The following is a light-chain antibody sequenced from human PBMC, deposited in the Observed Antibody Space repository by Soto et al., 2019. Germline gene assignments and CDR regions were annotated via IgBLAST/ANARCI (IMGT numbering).Light chain of an antibody. Sequence: DIVMTQSPDSLAVSLGERATINCKSSQRVLYSSSNKNYLAWYQQKPGQPPKLLIYWASPRESGVPDRFSGSGSGTDFTLTISSLQAEDVAIYYCQQYCSSPWTFGQGTKVEIK. CDR3: QQYCSSPWT. J-gene: IGKJ1*01. CDR1: QRVLYSSSNKNY. V-gene: IGKV4-1*01. CDR2: WAS.